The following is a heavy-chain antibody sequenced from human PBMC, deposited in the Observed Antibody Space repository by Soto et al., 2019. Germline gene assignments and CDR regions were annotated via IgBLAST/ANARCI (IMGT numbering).Heavy chain of an antibody. D-gene: IGHD2-8*01. Sequence: ASVKVSCKASGYTFTSYYMHWVRQAPGQGLEWMGIINPSGGSTSYAQKFQGRVTMTRDTSTSTVYMELSSLRSEDTAVYYCAREWEDIVLMVYASRRWFDPWGQGTLATVS. CDR2: INPSGGST. CDR3: AREWEDIVLMVYASRRWFDP. V-gene: IGHV1-46*01. J-gene: IGHJ5*02. CDR1: GYTFTSYY.